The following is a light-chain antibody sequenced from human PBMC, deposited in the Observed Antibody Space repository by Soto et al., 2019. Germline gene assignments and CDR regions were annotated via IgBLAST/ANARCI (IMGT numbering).Light chain of an antibody. Sequence: DIQMTQSPSTLSASVGDRATITCRASQSISSWLAWYQQKPGKAPKLLIYDASSLESGVPSRFSGSGSGTEFTLTISSLQPDDFATYYSQHYNSYGTFGQGTKVDI. CDR3: QHYNSYGT. V-gene: IGKV1-5*01. J-gene: IGKJ1*01. CDR1: QSISSW. CDR2: DAS.